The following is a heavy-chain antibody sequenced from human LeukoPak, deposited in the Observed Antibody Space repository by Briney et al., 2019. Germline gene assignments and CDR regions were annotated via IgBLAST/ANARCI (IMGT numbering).Heavy chain of an antibody. D-gene: IGHD4-23*01. CDR3: AREVVTALVWFDP. CDR1: GFTFRSYG. Sequence: PGGSLRLSCAASGFTFRSYGMHWVRQAPGKGLEWVAVIWYDGSNKYYADSAKGRFTISRDNSKNTLYLQMNSLRAEDTAVYYSAREVVTALVWFDPWGQGTLVTVSS. J-gene: IGHJ5*02. CDR2: IWYDGSNK. V-gene: IGHV3-33*01.